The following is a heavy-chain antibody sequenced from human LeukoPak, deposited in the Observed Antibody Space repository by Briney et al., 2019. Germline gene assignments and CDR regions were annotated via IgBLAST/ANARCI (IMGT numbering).Heavy chain of an antibody. CDR2: ISGSGGTT. J-gene: IGHJ6*03. CDR1: GFIFSSYA. Sequence: GGSLRLSCAASGFIFSSYAMSWVRQAPGKGLEWVSGISGSGGTTYHADSVKGRFTISRDNSKNTLYLQMNSLRAEDTAVYYCAKDGRPGYYYYMDVWGKGTTVTISS. CDR3: AKDGRPGYYYYMDV. D-gene: IGHD3-10*01. V-gene: IGHV3-23*01.